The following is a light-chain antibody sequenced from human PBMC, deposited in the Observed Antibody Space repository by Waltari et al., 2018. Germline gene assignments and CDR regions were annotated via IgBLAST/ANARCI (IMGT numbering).Light chain of an antibody. CDR2: NTY. Sequence: DIQMTQSPSSLSASVGDRVTITCRASQDIGKSLTWFQQKPGKAPNYLIYNTYILQSGVPSKVSGSGTGTDFTLTISSLQPEDFATYYCQQYKSYPYTFGQGTNLETK. V-gene: IGKV1-16*02. J-gene: IGKJ2*01. CDR1: QDIGKS. CDR3: QQYKSYPYT.